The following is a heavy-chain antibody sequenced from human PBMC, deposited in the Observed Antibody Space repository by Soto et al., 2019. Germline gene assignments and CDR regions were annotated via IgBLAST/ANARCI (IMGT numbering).Heavy chain of an antibody. D-gene: IGHD5-18*01. V-gene: IGHV4-30-4*01. CDR2: IYYSGTT. CDR1: GGSTSSGDYY. Sequence: SETLSLTCTVSGGSTSSGDYYWSWIRQPPGKGLEWIGYIYYSGTTYYNPSLKSRVTISVDTSKNQFSLKVISVTAADTAVYYSARALIHLWRHYYYGIDVWGQLPTGTVS. CDR3: ARALIHLWRHYYYGIDV. J-gene: IGHJ6*02.